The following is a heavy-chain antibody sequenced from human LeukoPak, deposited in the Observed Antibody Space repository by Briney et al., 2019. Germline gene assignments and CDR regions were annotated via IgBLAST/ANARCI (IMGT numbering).Heavy chain of an antibody. Sequence: GGTLRLSCATSGFTFSNHGMNWVRQAPGKGLEWVSSISSSSSYIYYADSVKGRFTISRDNAKNSLYLQMTSLRAEDTAVYYCARKDCSGGSCPIDYWGQGTLVTVSS. D-gene: IGHD2-15*01. J-gene: IGHJ4*02. CDR1: GFTFSNHG. V-gene: IGHV3-21*01. CDR3: ARKDCSGGSCPIDY. CDR2: ISSSSSYI.